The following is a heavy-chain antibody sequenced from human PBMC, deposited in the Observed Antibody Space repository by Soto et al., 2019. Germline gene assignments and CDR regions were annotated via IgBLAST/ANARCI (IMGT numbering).Heavy chain of an antibody. Sequence: EVQLLDSGGGLVQPGGSLRLSCAASGFTFGNYAMNWVLQAPGKGLEWVSTVSGSGAVTYYADSVKGRFTISRDNSKNTLYLQMNSLRAEDTAIYFCAKLPASLKTFDYWGQGTLVTVSA. J-gene: IGHJ4*02. D-gene: IGHD2-2*01. CDR1: GFTFGNYA. CDR2: VSGSGAVT. V-gene: IGHV3-23*01. CDR3: AKLPASLKTFDY.